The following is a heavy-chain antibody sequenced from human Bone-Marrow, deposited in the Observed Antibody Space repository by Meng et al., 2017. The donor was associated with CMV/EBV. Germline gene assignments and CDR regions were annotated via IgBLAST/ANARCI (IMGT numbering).Heavy chain of an antibody. CDR3: ARDPGERYYYDSSGYSDY. D-gene: IGHD3-22*01. CDR2: IYYSGST. CDR1: GGSISSSSYY. Sequence: SETLSLTCTVSGGSISSSSYYWGWIRQPPGKGLEWIGSIYYSGSTYYNPSLKSRVTISVDTSKNQFSLKLSSVTAADTAVYYCARDPGERYYYDSSGYSDYWGQGTLVTVSS. J-gene: IGHJ4*02. V-gene: IGHV4-39*07.